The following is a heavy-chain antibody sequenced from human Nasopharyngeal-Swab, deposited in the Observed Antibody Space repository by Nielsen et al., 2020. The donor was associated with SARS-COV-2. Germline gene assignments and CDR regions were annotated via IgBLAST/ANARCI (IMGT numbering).Heavy chain of an antibody. CDR2: SSAYNSNT. D-gene: IGHD6-19*01. J-gene: IGHJ4*02. CDR1: GYTFINYG. CDR3: ARKRGEQWLSQFDY. V-gene: IGHV1-18*01. Sequence: ASVKVSCKASGYTFINYGITWVRQAPGQGLEWMGWSSAYNSNTNYAQKFQGRVTMTTDTSTNTPYMELRSLRSDDTAVYYCARKRGEQWLSQFDYWGQGTLVTVSS.